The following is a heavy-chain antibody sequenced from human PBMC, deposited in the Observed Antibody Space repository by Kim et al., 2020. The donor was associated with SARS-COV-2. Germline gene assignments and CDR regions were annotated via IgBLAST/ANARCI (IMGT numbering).Heavy chain of an antibody. J-gene: IGHJ4*02. Sequence: SETLSLTCTVSGGSISGYYWTWIRQPAGKGLEWIGRFYTSGSTNYNTSLKSRVTMSIDTSKNQFSLKLSSVTAADTAVYYCAREETAATTRSFAYWGQGTLVTVS. CDR3: AREETAATTRSFAY. CDR2: FYTSGST. CDR1: GGSISGYY. V-gene: IGHV4-4*07. D-gene: IGHD1-7*01.